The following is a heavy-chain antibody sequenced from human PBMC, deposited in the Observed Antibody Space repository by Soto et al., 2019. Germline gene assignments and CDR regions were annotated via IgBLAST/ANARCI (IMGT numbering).Heavy chain of an antibody. CDR1: GGSISGSY. Sequence: KTSETLSLTCSVSGGSISGSYWSWIRQSQGKGLEWLGYVYYTGSTNYSPSLRSRVSISVDTSKNEFSLRLSSVTAADTAVYFCARSVAVPGAHIDYWGQGTQVTVSS. CDR2: VYYTGST. J-gene: IGHJ4*02. CDR3: ARSVAVPGAHIDY. D-gene: IGHD6-19*01. V-gene: IGHV4-59*01.